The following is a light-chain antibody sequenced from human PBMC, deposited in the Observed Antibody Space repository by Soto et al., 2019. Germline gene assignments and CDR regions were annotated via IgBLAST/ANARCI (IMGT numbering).Light chain of an antibody. CDR1: QSISNY. CDR3: QRYDSNPFT. V-gene: IGKV1-27*01. CDR2: AAS. Sequence: IQMTQSPSTLSASVGDTVTITCRASQSISNYLAWYQQKPGKVPRLLIYAASTLRSGVPSRFSGSGSGTDFALTVTSLQPEDAATYYCQRYDSNPFTFGQGTRLEIK. J-gene: IGKJ5*01.